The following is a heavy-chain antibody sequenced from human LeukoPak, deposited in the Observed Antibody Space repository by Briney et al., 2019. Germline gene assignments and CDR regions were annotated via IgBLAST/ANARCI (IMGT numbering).Heavy chain of an antibody. V-gene: IGHV4-59*08. CDR1: GASFTSNY. Sequence: TSETLSLTCTVSGASFTSNYWSWIRQPPGKGLEWIGYIYYSGTTTYNPSLERRVTMSVDMSKTQVSLRLNSVTATDTAMYYCARLDCGGDCFVDYWGQGTLVTVSS. D-gene: IGHD2-21*02. CDR2: IYYSGTT. CDR3: ARLDCGGDCFVDY. J-gene: IGHJ4*02.